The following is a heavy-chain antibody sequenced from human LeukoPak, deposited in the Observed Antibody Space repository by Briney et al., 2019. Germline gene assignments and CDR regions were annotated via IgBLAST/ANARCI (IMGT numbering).Heavy chain of an antibody. D-gene: IGHD3-22*01. CDR2: ISYDGSNK. CDR1: GFTFSSYG. V-gene: IGHV3-30*18. Sequence: GGSLRLSCAASGFTFSSYGMHWVRLAPGKGLEWVAVISYDGSNKYYTDSVKGRFTISRDNSKNTLYLQMNSLRAEDTAVYYCAKDSTVLGIVVVITTLFDYWGQGTLVTVSS. CDR3: AKDSTVLGIVVVITTLFDY. J-gene: IGHJ4*02.